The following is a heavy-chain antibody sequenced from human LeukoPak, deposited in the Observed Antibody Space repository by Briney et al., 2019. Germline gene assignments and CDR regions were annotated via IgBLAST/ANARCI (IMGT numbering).Heavy chain of an antibody. D-gene: IGHD3-10*01. CDR2: ISYDGSNK. Sequence: GGSLRLSCAASGFTFSSYGMHWVRQAPGKGLEGVAVISYDGSNKYYADSVKGRFTISRDNSKNTLYLQMNSLRAEDTAVYYCAKDSMAQVYYGSGSYFKAHYYYGMDVWGQGTTVTVSS. CDR1: GFTFSSYG. V-gene: IGHV3-30*18. CDR3: AKDSMAQVYYGSGSYFKAHYYYGMDV. J-gene: IGHJ6*02.